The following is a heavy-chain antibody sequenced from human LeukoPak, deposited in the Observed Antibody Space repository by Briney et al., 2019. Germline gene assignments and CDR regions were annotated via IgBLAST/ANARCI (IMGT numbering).Heavy chain of an antibody. CDR1: GFTFDDYG. CDR2: INWNGGST. D-gene: IGHD3-22*01. J-gene: IGHJ4*02. CDR3: ARVMTEWLLLYDY. Sequence: GGSLRLSCAASGFTFDDYGMSWVRQAPGKGLEWVSGINWNGGSTGYADSVKGRFTISRDNAKSSLYLQMDSLRAEDTALYYCARVMTEWLLLYDYWGQGTLVTVSS. V-gene: IGHV3-20*04.